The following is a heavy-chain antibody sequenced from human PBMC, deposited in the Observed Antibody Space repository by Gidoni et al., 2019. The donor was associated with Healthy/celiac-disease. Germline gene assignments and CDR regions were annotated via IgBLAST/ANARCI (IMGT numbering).Heavy chain of an antibody. V-gene: IGHV3-30-3*01. J-gene: IGHJ4*02. Sequence: QVQLVESGGGVVQPGRSLRLSCAAFGFTFSSYAMHLVRQAPGKGLEWVAVISYDGSNKYYADSVKGRFTISRDNSKNTLYLQMNSLRAEDTAVYYCARSDTTEYYFDYWGQGTLVTVSS. CDR3: ARSDTTEYYFDY. D-gene: IGHD3-10*01. CDR2: ISYDGSNK. CDR1: GFTFSSYA.